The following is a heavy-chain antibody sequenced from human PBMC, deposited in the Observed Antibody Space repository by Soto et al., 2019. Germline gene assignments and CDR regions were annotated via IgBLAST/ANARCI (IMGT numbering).Heavy chain of an antibody. CDR1: CGSISSSNW. Sequence: SETLSLTCAVSCGSISSSNWWSWVRQPPGKGLEWIGEIYHSGSTNYNPSLKSRVTISVDKSKNQFSLKLSSVTAADTAVYYCARVGDTFGGVTPAHWGQGTLVTVSS. CDR3: ARVGDTFGGVTPAH. V-gene: IGHV4-4*02. CDR2: IYHSGST. D-gene: IGHD3-16*01. J-gene: IGHJ4*02.